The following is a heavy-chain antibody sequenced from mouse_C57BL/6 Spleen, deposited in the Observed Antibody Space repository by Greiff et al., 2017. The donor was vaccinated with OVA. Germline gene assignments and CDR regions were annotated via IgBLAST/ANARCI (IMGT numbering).Heavy chain of an antibody. CDR1: GYAFSSSW. CDR2: IYPGDGDT. V-gene: IGHV1-82*01. CDR3: ARAYYYGSSILAY. J-gene: IGHJ3*01. D-gene: IGHD1-1*01. Sequence: VQLQQSEPELVKPGASVKISCKASGYAFSSSWMNWVKQRPGKGLEWIGRIYPGDGDTNYNGKFKGKATLTADKSSSTAYMQLSSLTSEDSAVYFCARAYYYGSSILAYWGQGTLVTVSA.